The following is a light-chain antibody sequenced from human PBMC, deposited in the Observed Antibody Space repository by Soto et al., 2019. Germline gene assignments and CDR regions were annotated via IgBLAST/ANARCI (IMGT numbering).Light chain of an antibody. V-gene: IGKV3-20*01. Sequence: EILLTQSPCTRPLSPGQRPTLSYTTSQSVSSNYLAWYQQKPGQAPRLLISGASSRATGIPDRFSGSGSGTDFTLTISRLEHEDFAVYYCKQYGSSSTFGQGTRLEIK. CDR2: GAS. CDR3: KQYGSSST. CDR1: QSVSSNY. J-gene: IGKJ5*01.